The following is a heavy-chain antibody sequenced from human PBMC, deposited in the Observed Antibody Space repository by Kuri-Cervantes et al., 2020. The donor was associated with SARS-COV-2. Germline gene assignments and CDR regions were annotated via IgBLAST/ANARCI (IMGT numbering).Heavy chain of an antibody. CDR3: ARNPLADITIFGVVTGNNWFDP. CDR2: INHSGST. CDR1: GGSISSSIYY. Sequence: SETLSLTCTVSGGSISSSIYYWGWIRQPPGKGLEWIGEINHSGSTNYNPSLKSRVTISVDTSKNQFSLKLSSVTAADTAVYYCARNPLADITIFGVVTGNNWFDPWGQGTLVTVSS. V-gene: IGHV4-39*01. J-gene: IGHJ5*02. D-gene: IGHD3-3*01.